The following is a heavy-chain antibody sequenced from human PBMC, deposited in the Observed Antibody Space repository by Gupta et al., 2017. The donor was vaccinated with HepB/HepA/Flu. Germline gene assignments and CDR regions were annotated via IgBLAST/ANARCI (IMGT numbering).Heavy chain of an antibody. D-gene: IGHD2-15*01. CDR3: ARALVWNCRGGTCFSSWLDV. CDR1: EFTFISYV. V-gene: IGHV3-30*09. J-gene: IGHJ4*02. CDR2: ISMDGKNE. Sequence: AQLVESGGGAVQPGRSLRLPGEGSEFTFISYVLHWVRQDPGKGLEWLAVISMDGKNEYYADSVKGRCASSRDNSENTVYLQRNSLRSEDKGGYYWARALVWNCRGGTCFSSWLDVWGQGTLVTVSS.